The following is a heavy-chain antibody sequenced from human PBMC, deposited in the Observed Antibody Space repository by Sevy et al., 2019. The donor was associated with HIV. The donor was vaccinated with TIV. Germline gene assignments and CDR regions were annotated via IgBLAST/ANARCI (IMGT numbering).Heavy chain of an antibody. D-gene: IGHD6-6*01. J-gene: IGHJ5*02. CDR2: IYYSGST. CDR1: GGSISSYY. Sequence: SETLSLTCTVSGGSISSYYWSWIRQPPGKGLEWIGYIYYSGSTNYNPSLKSRVTISVDTSKNQFSLRLSSVTAADTAVYYCAGDSSSSKRGINWFDPWGQGTLVTVSS. CDR3: AGDSSSSKRGINWFDP. V-gene: IGHV4-59*01.